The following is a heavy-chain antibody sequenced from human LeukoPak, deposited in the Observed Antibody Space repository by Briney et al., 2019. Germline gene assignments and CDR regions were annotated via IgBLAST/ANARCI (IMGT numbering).Heavy chain of an antibody. CDR1: GFTFSSYE. V-gene: IGHV3-48*03. CDR2: ISSSGATK. D-gene: IGHD3-22*01. J-gene: IGHJ4*02. Sequence: GGSLRLSCAASGFTFSSYEMNWVRQVPGKGLEWVSYISSSGATKYYADSVKGRLTISRDNAKNSLYLQMNSLRAEDTAVYYCARATYYYDSSGYYPARGFDYWGQGTLVTVSS. CDR3: ARATYYYDSSGYYPARGFDY.